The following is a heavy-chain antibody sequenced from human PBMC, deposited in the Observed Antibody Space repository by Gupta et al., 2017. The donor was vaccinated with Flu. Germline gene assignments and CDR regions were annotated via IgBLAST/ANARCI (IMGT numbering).Heavy chain of an antibody. V-gene: IGHV4-34*01. J-gene: IGHJ4*02. D-gene: IGHD2-2*01. CDR2: INHSGST. CDR3: ARGRIVVVPAATISLDY. CDR1: GGSFSGYY. Sequence: QVQLQQWGAGLLKPSETLSLTCAVYGGSFSGYYWSWIRQPPGKGLEWIGEINHSGSTNYNPSLKSRVTISVDTSKNQFSLKLSSVTAADTAVYYCARGRIVVVPAATISLDYWGQGTLVTVSS.